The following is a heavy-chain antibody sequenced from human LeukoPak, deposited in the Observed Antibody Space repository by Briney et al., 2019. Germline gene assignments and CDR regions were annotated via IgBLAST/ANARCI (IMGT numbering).Heavy chain of an antibody. D-gene: IGHD2-8*01. CDR3: ARAGIWYMPFDA. Sequence: ASVKVSCKASGYTFIIYTISWVRQAPGQGLEWVGWISGYNGNTKYAQKFQGRVTMTTDTSTSTAYMELRSLRSDDTAVYYCARAGIWYMPFDAWGQGTMVTVSS. J-gene: IGHJ3*01. CDR1: GYTFIIYT. CDR2: ISGYNGNT. V-gene: IGHV1-18*01.